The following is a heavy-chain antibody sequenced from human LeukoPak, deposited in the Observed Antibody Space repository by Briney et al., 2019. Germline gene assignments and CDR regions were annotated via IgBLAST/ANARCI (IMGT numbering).Heavy chain of an antibody. CDR3: ARESGGNLGEAFDI. CDR2: IWYDATNK. D-gene: IGHD1-26*01. J-gene: IGHJ3*02. V-gene: IGHV3-33*01. CDR1: GFIFSTYG. Sequence: GGSLRLSCAASGFIFSTYGMHWVRQAPGKGLEWVAVIWYDATNKYYADSVKGRFTISRDNSKNTLYLQMNSLRAEDTAVYYCARESGGNLGEAFDIWGQGTMVTVSS.